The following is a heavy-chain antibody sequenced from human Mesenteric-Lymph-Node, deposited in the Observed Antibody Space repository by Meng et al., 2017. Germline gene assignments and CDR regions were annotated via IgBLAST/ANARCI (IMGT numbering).Heavy chain of an antibody. CDR2: IHHSGSA. Sequence: VPLRGSGPGVVEPSQTLSLTCPVSGGSMSSGNYYWSWIRQPPGKGLEWIGYIHHSGSAYYNPSLKSRVSISVDTSKNQFSLNLNSMTAADTAVYYCASFDHIPRRNYFDYWGQGTMVTVSS. J-gene: IGHJ4*02. CDR3: ASFDHIPRRNYFDY. V-gene: IGHV4-30-4*01. D-gene: IGHD2-21*01. CDR1: GGSMSSGNYY.